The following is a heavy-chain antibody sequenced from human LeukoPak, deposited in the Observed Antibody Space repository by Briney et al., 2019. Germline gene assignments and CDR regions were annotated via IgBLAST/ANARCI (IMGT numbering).Heavy chain of an antibody. V-gene: IGHV3-66*01. CDR2: IYTGGST. J-gene: IGHJ4*02. Sequence: GGSLRLSCAASGFTFSSYAIHWVRQTPGKGLDWVSVIYTGGSTNYGDSVKGRFTISRDNSKNTLYLQMNSLRADDTAIYYCARGQSYCGADCYSDWGQGTLVTVSS. D-gene: IGHD2-21*02. CDR3: ARGQSYCGADCYSD. CDR1: GFTFSSYA.